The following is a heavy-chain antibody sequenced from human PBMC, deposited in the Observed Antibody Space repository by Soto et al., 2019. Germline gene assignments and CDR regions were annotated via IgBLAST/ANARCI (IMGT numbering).Heavy chain of an antibody. Sequence: EVQLVESGGAIVQPGGSLRLSCATSGFTFSSYPIHWVRQAPGKGPVWVSRITEDGSGTTYADSVKGRFTVPRDNAKNTMYLQMSGLGAEDTAVYHCVRGTNGWRGMDYWGQGTLVTVSS. D-gene: IGHD2-8*01. V-gene: IGHV3-74*01. CDR2: ITEDGSGT. CDR3: VRGTNGWRGMDY. CDR1: GFTFSSYP. J-gene: IGHJ4*02.